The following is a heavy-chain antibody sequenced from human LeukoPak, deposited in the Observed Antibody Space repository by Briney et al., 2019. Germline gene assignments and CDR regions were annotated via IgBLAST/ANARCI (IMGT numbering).Heavy chain of an antibody. D-gene: IGHD5-12*01. J-gene: IGHJ5*02. CDR1: GFTFSSYA. CDR2: ISGSGGST. CDR3: AKDGGYDLYNWFDP. Sequence: GGSLRLSCAASGFTFSSYAMSWVRQAPGEGLEWVSAISGSGGSTYYADSVKGRFTISRDNSKNTLYLQMNSLRAEDTAVYYCAKDGGYDLYNWFDPWGQGTLVTVSS. V-gene: IGHV3-23*01.